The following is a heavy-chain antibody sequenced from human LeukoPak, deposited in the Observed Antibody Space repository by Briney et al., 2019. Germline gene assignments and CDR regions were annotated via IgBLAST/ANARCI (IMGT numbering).Heavy chain of an antibody. D-gene: IGHD1-26*01. CDR2: ISSGSRYI. Sequence: GGSLRLSCAASGFTFSAHSMNWVRQAPGKGLEWVPSISSGSRYIYYADSVKGRFTISRDNAKDSLYLQMNSLRAEDTAVYYCARGPVGATTKNHFDYWGQGTLVTVSS. J-gene: IGHJ4*02. CDR1: GFTFSAHS. CDR3: ARGPVGATTKNHFDY. V-gene: IGHV3-21*01.